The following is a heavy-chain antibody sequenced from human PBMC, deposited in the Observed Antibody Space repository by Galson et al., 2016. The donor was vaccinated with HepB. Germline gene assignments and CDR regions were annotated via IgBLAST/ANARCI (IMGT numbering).Heavy chain of an antibody. Sequence: SLRLSCAASGFTFSQRGMHWVRQAPGKGLEWVAADSMDGRRKFYADSVKGRFTISRDNSNNMLFLQMSSLRVYDTAVYYCAKRHEYCPPVGCSVDSWGQGTLVSVSS. CDR2: DSMDGRRK. CDR1: GFTFSQRG. V-gene: IGHV3-30*18. J-gene: IGHJ4*02. CDR3: AKRHEYCPPVGCSVDS. D-gene: IGHD2/OR15-2a*01.